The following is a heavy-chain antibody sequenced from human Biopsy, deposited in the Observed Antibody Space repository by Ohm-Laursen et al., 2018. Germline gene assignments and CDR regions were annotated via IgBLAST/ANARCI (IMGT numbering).Heavy chain of an antibody. J-gene: IGHJ3*01. CDR1: GFTFSTYW. V-gene: IGHV3-7*01. D-gene: IGHD3-9*01. Sequence: SLRLSCAASGFTFSTYWMSWVRQAPGKGLEWVANIKQGVSERFYVDTVKGRFTISRDNAKSSLYLQMNSLRDEDTALYYCVRDNSRAPPGDISKTFDLWGQGTMVTVSS. CDR2: IKQGVSER. CDR3: VRDNSRAPPGDISKTFDL.